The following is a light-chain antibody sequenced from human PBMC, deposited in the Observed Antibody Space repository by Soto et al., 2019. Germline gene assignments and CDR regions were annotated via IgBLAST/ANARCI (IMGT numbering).Light chain of an antibody. J-gene: IGLJ2*01. CDR3: CSYVGNSTLV. CDR2: EGT. CDR1: SSDIGFYDL. Sequence: QSALTQPASVSGSPGQSITISCTGTSSDIGFYDLVSWYQQHPGKAPKLMIYEGTKRPSGVSDRFSGSKSGNTASLTISGLQTEDEVDYYCCSYVGNSTLVFGGGTKVTVL. V-gene: IGLV2-23*01.